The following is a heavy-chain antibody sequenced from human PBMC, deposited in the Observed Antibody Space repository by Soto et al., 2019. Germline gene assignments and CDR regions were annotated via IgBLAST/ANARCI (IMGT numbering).Heavy chain of an antibody. J-gene: IGHJ2*01. CDR1: GFSLSTRGVG. Sequence: QITLKESGPTLVKPTQTLTLTCTFSGFSLSTRGVGVGWIRQPPGKALEWLALIYWDHSERYSPSLKSRLTITKDTSKNQVVLTLTNMDPVDTATYYCIHTVRWGYFDLWGRGTLVTVSS. CDR2: IYWDHSE. D-gene: IGHD7-27*01. V-gene: IGHV2-5*02. CDR3: IHTVRWGYFDL.